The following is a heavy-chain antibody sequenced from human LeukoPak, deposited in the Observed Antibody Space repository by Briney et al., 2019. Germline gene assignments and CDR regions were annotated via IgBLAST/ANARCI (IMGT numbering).Heavy chain of an antibody. Sequence: GGSLRLSCAASGFTFSDYYMSWIRQAPGKGPEWVSFISSSGSYIHYADSVKGRFTISRDNAENSLYLQMNSLRAEDTAVYYCANYYGSGSFRNWFDPWAREPWSPSPQ. CDR2: ISSSGSYI. CDR1: GFTFSDYY. V-gene: IGHV3-11*01. D-gene: IGHD3-10*01. CDR3: ANYYGSGSFRNWFDP. J-gene: IGHJ5*02.